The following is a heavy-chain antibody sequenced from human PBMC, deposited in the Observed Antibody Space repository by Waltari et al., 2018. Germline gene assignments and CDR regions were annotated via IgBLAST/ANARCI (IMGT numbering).Heavy chain of an antibody. CDR1: GYSFTSYW. CDR3: ARDMTTVTTCAFDI. J-gene: IGHJ3*02. D-gene: IGHD4-17*01. Sequence: EVQLVQSGAEVQKPGESLKISCTGSGYSFTSYWIGWVRQLPGKGLEWMGIIYPGDSDTRYSQSFQGQVTISADKSISTAYLQWSSLKASDTAMYYCARDMTTVTTCAFDIWGQGTMVTVSS. CDR2: IYPGDSDT. V-gene: IGHV5-51*01.